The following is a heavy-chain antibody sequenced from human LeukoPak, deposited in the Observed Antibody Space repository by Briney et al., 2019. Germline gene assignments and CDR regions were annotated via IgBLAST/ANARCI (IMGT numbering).Heavy chain of an antibody. CDR3: ARSNQADDY. CDR2: INTGGSST. CDR1: GFTFSNYW. Sequence: PGGSLRLSCTASGFTFSNYWMHWVRQVPGKGLVWVSRINTGGSSTTYADSVKGRFTISRDNAKNTLYLQMNSLRVEDTDVYYCARSNQADDYWGQGTLVTVSS. D-gene: IGHD4-11*01. J-gene: IGHJ4*02. V-gene: IGHV3-74*01.